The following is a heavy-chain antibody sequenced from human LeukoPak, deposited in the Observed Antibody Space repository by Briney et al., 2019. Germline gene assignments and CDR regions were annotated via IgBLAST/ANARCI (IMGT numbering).Heavy chain of an antibody. CDR3: AREYYDFWSGYPPDYYYYYMDV. Sequence: PGRSLRLSCAASGFTFSSYGMHWVRQAPGKGLEWVAAIWYDGSNKYYADSVKGRFTISRDNSKNTLYLQMNSLRAEDTAVYYCAREYYDFWSGYPPDYYYYYMDVWGKGTTVTVSS. D-gene: IGHD3-3*01. CDR1: GFTFSSYG. V-gene: IGHV3-33*01. CDR2: IWYDGSNK. J-gene: IGHJ6*03.